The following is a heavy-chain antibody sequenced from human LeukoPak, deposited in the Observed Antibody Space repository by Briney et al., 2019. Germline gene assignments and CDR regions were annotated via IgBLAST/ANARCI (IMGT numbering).Heavy chain of an antibody. D-gene: IGHD6-19*01. CDR2: IYYSGST. CDR3: ARGGGRLVRHAFDI. J-gene: IGHJ3*02. Sequence: SETLSLTCTVSGGSISSYYWSWIRQPPGKGLEWIGYIYYSGSTNYNPSLKSRVTISVDTSKNQFSLKLSSVTAADTAVYYCARGGGRLVRHAFDIWGQGTMVTVSS. CDR1: GGSISSYY. V-gene: IGHV4-59*01.